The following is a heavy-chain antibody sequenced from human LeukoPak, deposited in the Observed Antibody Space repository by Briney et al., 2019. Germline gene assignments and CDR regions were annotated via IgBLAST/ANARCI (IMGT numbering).Heavy chain of an antibody. J-gene: IGHJ4*02. V-gene: IGHV3-9*03. D-gene: IGHD6-6*01. Sequence: PGGSLRLSCAASGFTFDDYAMHWVRQAPGKGLEWVSGISWNSGSIGYADSVKGRFTISRDNAKNSLYLQMNSLRAEDMAFYYCAKDISGWSRGSSADGFDYWGQGTLVTVSS. CDR1: GFTFDDYA. CDR2: ISWNSGSI. CDR3: AKDISGWSRGSSADGFDY.